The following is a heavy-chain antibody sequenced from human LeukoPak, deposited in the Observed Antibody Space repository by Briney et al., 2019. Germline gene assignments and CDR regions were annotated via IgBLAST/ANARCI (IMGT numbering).Heavy chain of an antibody. D-gene: IGHD3-9*01. V-gene: IGHV3-23*01. CDR1: GFTFSSYA. CDR3: AKGGSDDILTGSDVV. Sequence: GGSLRLSCAASGFTFSSYAMSWVRQAPGKGLEWVSAISGSGGSTYYADSVKGRFTISRDNSKNTLYLQMNSLRAEDTAVYYCAKGGSDDILTGSDVVWGQGTTVTVSS. CDR2: ISGSGGST. J-gene: IGHJ6*02.